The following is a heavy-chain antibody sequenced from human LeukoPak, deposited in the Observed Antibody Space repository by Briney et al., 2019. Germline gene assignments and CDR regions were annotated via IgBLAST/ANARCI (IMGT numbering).Heavy chain of an antibody. CDR1: GYTFTNYQ. J-gene: IGHJ4*02. Sequence: ASVKISCRASGYTFTNYQMHWVRQAPGQGLEWVGIVNPSGGSTWYSEKYQDRVAMTTDTSTSTVYMELSSLRSDDSAVYYCARIEGSASSRYDWGQGTLVTVSS. CDR3: ARIEGSASSRYD. D-gene: IGHD6-13*01. V-gene: IGHV1-46*01. CDR2: VNPSGGST.